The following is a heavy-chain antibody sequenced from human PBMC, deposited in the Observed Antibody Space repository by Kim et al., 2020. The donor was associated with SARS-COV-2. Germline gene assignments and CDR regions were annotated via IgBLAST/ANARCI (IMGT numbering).Heavy chain of an antibody. D-gene: IGHD3-10*01. V-gene: IGHV3-66*01. CDR3: ARDPGAYTYGGWFDP. J-gene: IGHJ5*02. Sequence: GGSLRLSCAASGFTVSSNYMSWVRQAPGKGLEWVSIIYSGGSTDYADSVKGRFTISRDSSKNTLFLQMNSLRAEDTAVYYCARDPGAYTYGGWFDPWGQG. CDR1: GFTVSSNY. CDR2: IYSGGST.